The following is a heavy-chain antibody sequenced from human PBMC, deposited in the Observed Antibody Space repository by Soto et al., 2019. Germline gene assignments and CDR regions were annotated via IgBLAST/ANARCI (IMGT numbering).Heavy chain of an antibody. CDR3: ARGRQPRAYCSSTSCYGYFAY. J-gene: IGHJ4*02. D-gene: IGHD2-2*01. V-gene: IGHV4-34*01. CDR2: INHSGST. Sequence: ASETLSLTCAVYGGSFSGYYWSWIRQPPGKGLEWIGEINHSGSTNYNPSLKSRVTISVDTSKNQFSLKLSSVTAADTAVYYCARGRQPRAYCSSTSCYGYFAYWGQGTLVTVSS. CDR1: GGSFSGYY.